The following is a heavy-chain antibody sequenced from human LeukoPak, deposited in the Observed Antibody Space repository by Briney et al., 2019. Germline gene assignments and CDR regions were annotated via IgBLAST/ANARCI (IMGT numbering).Heavy chain of an antibody. CDR1: GFSVSSNY. Sequence: PGGSLRLSCAVSGFSVSSNYMSWVRQAPGKGLEWVSVIYSGGSTYYADSVKGRFTISRDNSKNTLYLQMNSLRAEDPAVYYCARDSGNYLDAFDIWGQGTMVTVSS. D-gene: IGHD1-7*01. V-gene: IGHV3-53*01. CDR3: ARDSGNYLDAFDI. J-gene: IGHJ3*02. CDR2: IYSGGST.